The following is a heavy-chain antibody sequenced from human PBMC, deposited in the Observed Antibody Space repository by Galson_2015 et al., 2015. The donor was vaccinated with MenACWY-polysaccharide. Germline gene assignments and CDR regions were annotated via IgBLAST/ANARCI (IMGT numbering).Heavy chain of an antibody. D-gene: IGHD2-15*01. V-gene: IGHV3-23*01. CDR3: AKYIVVVVSVGDAFDI. Sequence: SLRLSCAASGFTFTSYAMSWVRQAPGKGLEWVSDIRKNGTNKYYADSVKGRFTISRDNAKNSLYLQMNSLRAEDTAVYYCAKYIVVVVSVGDAFDIWGQGTLVTVSS. J-gene: IGHJ3*02. CDR1: GFTFTSYA. CDR2: IRKNGTNK.